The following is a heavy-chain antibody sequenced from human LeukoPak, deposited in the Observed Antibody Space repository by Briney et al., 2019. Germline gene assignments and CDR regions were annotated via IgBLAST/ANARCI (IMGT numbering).Heavy chain of an antibody. Sequence: GGTLRLSCAASGFTFSSYGMSWVRQAPGKGLEWVSSLTGSGDNTYYADSVKGRFTISRDNSRNTLYLQMNSLRTEDTAVYYCAKAHFGVGATHYFDYWGQGTLVTVSS. CDR2: LTGSGDNT. D-gene: IGHD1-26*01. V-gene: IGHV3-23*01. CDR1: GFTFSSYG. J-gene: IGHJ4*02. CDR3: AKAHFGVGATHYFDY.